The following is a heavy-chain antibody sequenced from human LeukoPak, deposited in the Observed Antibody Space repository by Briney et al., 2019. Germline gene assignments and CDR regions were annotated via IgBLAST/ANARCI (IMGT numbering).Heavy chain of an antibody. V-gene: IGHV3-66*01. J-gene: IGHJ6*03. CDR1: GFSFRSHG. CDR3: VRDHYYSMDV. CDR2: IYSGGST. Sequence: TGGSLRLSCAASGFSFRSHGMNWVRQAPGKGLEWVSVIYSGGSTYYADSVKGRFTISRDNSKNTLYLQMNSLRADDTAIYYCVRDHYYSMDVWGKGTTVTISS.